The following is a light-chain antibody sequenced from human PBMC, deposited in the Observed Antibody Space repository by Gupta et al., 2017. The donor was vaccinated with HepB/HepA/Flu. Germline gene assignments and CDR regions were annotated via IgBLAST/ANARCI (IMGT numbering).Light chain of an antibody. Sequence: DIQMTQSPSSLSASVGDRVTVTCQASQDISNYLNWYQQKAGKAPKLLIYDASNLETGVPSRFSGSGSGTDFTFTISSLQPEDFATYFCQQYYNLPLTFAGGTKVEIK. CDR3: QQYYNLPLT. CDR2: DAS. CDR1: QDISNY. J-gene: IGKJ4*01. V-gene: IGKV1-33*01.